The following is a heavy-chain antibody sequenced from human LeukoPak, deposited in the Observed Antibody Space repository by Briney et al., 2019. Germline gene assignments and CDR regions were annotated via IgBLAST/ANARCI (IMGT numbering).Heavy chain of an antibody. D-gene: IGHD2-2*01. Sequence: SETLSLTCTVSGYSISSGYYWGWIRQPPGKGLEWIGSIYHSGSTYYNPSLKSRVTISVDTSKNQFSLKLSSVTAADTAVYYCARVAMDCSSTSCNYYMDVWGKGTTVTISS. CDR1: GYSISSGYY. V-gene: IGHV4-38-2*02. CDR2: IYHSGST. J-gene: IGHJ6*03. CDR3: ARVAMDCSSTSCNYYMDV.